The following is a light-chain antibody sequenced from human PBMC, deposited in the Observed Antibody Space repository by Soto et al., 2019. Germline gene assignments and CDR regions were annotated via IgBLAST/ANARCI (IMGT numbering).Light chain of an antibody. CDR1: SSDVGGYDF. J-gene: IGLJ2*01. Sequence: QSVLTQPASVSGSPGQSITISCTGTSSDVGGYDFVSWYQQHPGKAPKLTIYDVSNRPSGVSNRFSGSKSGNTASLTISGLQAEDEADYYCSSFRSGSTLIFGGGTKLTVL. V-gene: IGLV2-14*01. CDR2: DVS. CDR3: SSFRSGSTLI.